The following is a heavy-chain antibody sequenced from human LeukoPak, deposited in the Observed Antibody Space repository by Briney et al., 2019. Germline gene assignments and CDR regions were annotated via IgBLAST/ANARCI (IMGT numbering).Heavy chain of an antibody. V-gene: IGHV4-34*01. CDR3: ARRRVAVDYGGKRAFDY. D-gene: IGHD4-23*01. CDR1: GGSFSGYY. CDR2: INHSGST. Sequence: PSETLSLTCAVYGGSFSGYYWSWIRQPPGKGLEWIGEINHSGSTNYNPSLKSRVTISVDTSKNQFSLKLSSVTAADTAVYYCARRRVAVDYGGKRAFDYWGQGTLVTVSS. J-gene: IGHJ4*02.